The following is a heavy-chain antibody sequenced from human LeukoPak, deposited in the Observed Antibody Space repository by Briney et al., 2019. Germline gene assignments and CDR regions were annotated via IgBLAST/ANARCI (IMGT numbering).Heavy chain of an antibody. CDR1: GFTFSSYS. Sequence: PGGSLRLSCEVSGFTFSSYSMTWVRPVPGKGLEWIAYMTATSNTFYYADSVKGRFTISRDNARNSLFLQMNSLTVEDTAVYYCARSLSGYDPLSAFWGQGTLVTVSS. D-gene: IGHD5-12*01. J-gene: IGHJ1*01. V-gene: IGHV3-48*04. CDR2: MTATSNTF. CDR3: ARSLSGYDPLSAF.